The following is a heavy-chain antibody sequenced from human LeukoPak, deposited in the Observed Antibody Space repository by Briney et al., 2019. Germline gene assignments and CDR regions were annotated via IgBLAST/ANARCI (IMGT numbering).Heavy chain of an antibody. CDR2: IYYSGST. Sequence: SETLSLTCTVSGGSLSSSSYYWGWIRQPPGKGLEWIGSIYYSGSTYYNPSLKSRVTISVDTSKNQFSLKLSSVTAADTAMYYCARARDYEAYNWVDPWGQGTLVTVSS. D-gene: IGHD4-17*01. CDR1: GGSLSSSSYY. V-gene: IGHV4-39*01. J-gene: IGHJ5*02. CDR3: ARARDYEAYNWVDP.